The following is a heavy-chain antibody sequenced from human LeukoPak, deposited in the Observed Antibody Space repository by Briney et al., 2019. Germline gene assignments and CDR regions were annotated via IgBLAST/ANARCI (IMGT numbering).Heavy chain of an antibody. J-gene: IGHJ4*02. Sequence: GGSLRLSCAASGFTFSSYEMNWVRQAPGKGLEWVSYTSSSGGTIYYADSVKGRFTISRDNAKNSLYLQMNSLRAEDTAVYYCARAFGGAPGYWGQGTLVTVSS. CDR2: TSSSGGTI. CDR3: ARAFGGAPGY. D-gene: IGHD3-16*01. CDR1: GFTFSSYE. V-gene: IGHV3-48*03.